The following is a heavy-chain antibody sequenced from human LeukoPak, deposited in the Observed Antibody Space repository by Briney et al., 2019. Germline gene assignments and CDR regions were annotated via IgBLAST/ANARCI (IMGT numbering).Heavy chain of an antibody. CDR1: GVSFSGYY. V-gene: IGHV4-34*01. J-gene: IGHJ6*03. CDR3: ARLNKNDSGSYRFGKKKRGYMDV. CDR2: INHSGST. D-gene: IGHD3-10*01. Sequence: SETLSLTCAVYGVSFSGYYWSWIRLPPGKGLEWIGEINHSGSTNYNPSLKSRVTISVDTSKNQFSLKLSSVTAADTAVYYCARLNKNDSGSYRFGKKKRGYMDVWGKGTTVTISS.